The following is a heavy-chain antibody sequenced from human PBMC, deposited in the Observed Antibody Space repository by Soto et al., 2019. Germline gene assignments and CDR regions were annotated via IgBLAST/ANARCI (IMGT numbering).Heavy chain of an antibody. V-gene: IGHV1-24*01. CDR1: GYTLTELS. CDR3: ATGGSGSQYYYYGMDV. J-gene: IGHJ6*02. Sequence: ASVKVSCKVSGYTLTELSMQWVRQAPGKGLEWMGGFDPEDGETIYAQKFQGRVTMTEDTSTDTAYMELSSLRSEDTAVYYCATGGSGSQYYYYGMDVWGQGTTVTVSS. D-gene: IGHD3-10*01. CDR2: FDPEDGET.